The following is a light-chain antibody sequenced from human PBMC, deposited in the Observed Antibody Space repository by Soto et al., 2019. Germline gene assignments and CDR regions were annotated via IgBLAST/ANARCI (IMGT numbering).Light chain of an antibody. V-gene: IGKV3-20*01. Sequence: EIVLTQSPGTLSLSPGERATLSCRASQSVNILLAWFQQKPGQAPRLLIFHASNRATGVPDRFSGSGSGTDFTLTITRLEPEDSAVYYCHHYVGSPWAFGQGTRVEIK. J-gene: IGKJ1*01. CDR3: HHYVGSPWA. CDR1: QSVNIL. CDR2: HAS.